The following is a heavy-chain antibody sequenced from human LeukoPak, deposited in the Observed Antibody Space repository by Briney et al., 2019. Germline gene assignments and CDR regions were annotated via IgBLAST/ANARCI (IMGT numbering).Heavy chain of an antibody. J-gene: IGHJ4*02. V-gene: IGHV3-73*01. D-gene: IGHD1-26*01. CDR2: IRNKANNYVT. CDR3: SSSTVGATLLNF. Sequence: GGSLRLSCAASGFTFSDSPIHWVRQASGKGPEWLGRIRNKANNYVTAYAASVKGRFTISRDDSKTTAYLQMNSLKTEDTAIYYCSSSTVGATLLNFWGQGTLVTVSS. CDR1: GFTFSDSP.